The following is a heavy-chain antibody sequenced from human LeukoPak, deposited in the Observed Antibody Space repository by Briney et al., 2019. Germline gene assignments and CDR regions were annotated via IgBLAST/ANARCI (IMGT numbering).Heavy chain of an antibody. CDR1: GFTFSSNW. CDR2: IDQGGSGK. V-gene: IGHV3-7*03. D-gene: IGHD2-21*02. Sequence: GGSLRLSCAASGFTFSSNWMSWVRQAPGKVLEWVANIDQGGSGKYYVDSVKGRFTISRDNAKNSLYLQMNSLRAEDTAVYYCARVVAAITNWFDPWGQGTLVTVSS. CDR3: ARVVAAITNWFDP. J-gene: IGHJ5*02.